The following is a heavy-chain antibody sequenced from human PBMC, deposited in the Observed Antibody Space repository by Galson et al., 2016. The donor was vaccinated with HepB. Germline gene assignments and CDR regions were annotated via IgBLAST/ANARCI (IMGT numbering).Heavy chain of an antibody. CDR1: GFTFNTYA. J-gene: IGHJ4*02. CDR2: ITGNGGTT. D-gene: IGHD3-22*01. V-gene: IGHV3-23*01. CDR3: AKRDYSDSDGYLPLFDR. Sequence: SLRLSCAASGFTFNTYAMSWVRQAPGKGPEWVSAITGNGGTTYYTDSVKGRFTISRDNSKNTLYPQMNSLRVDDTAVYYCAKRDYSDSDGYLPLFDRWGQGTLVTVSS.